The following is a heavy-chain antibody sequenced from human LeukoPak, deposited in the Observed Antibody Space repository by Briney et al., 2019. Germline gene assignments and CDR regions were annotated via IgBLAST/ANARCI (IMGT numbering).Heavy chain of an antibody. V-gene: IGHV1-8*01. CDR2: MNPNSGNT. J-gene: IGHJ4*02. D-gene: IGHD1-26*01. CDR1: GYTFTSYD. CDR3: ARVSTRIAGAGRGFGY. Sequence: GASVKVSCKASGYTFTSYDINWVRQATGQGLEWVGWMNPNSGNTGYAQKFQGRVTMTRNTSISTAYMELSSLRSEDTAVYYCARVSTRIAGAGRGFGYWGQGTLVTVSS.